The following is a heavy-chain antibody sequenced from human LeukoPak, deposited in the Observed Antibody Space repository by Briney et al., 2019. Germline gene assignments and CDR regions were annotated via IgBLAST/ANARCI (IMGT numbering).Heavy chain of an antibody. CDR1: GFTFRKAW. D-gene: IGHD2-2*01. V-gene: IGHV3-15*01. CDR2: IKNRTEGGTT. J-gene: IGHJ4*02. Sequence: GGSLRLSCAASGFTFRKAWMNWVRQAPGKGLEWVGRIKNRTEGGTTDYAAPVKGRFTISRDDSKNTLYLQMNSLKTEDTAVYYCSTKDVVVVPSAMRGGYWGQGTLVTVSS. CDR3: STKDVVVVPSAMRGGY.